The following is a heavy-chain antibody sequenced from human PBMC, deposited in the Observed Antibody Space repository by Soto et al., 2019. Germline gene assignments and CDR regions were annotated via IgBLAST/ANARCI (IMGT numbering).Heavy chain of an antibody. CDR2: TSYDGSNK. CDR1: GFTFSSYA. J-gene: IGHJ4*02. V-gene: IGHV3-30-3*01. CDR3: ARDQAVAGNSFDY. Sequence: QVQLVESGGGVVQPGRSLRLSCAASGFTFSSYAMHWVRQAPGKGLEWVAVTSYDGSNKYYAHSVKGRFTISRDNSKNTLYLQMNSLRAEDTAVYYCARDQAVAGNSFDYWGQGTLVTVSS. D-gene: IGHD6-19*01.